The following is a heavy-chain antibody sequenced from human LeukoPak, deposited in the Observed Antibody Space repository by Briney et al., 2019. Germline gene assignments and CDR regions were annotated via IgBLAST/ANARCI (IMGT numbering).Heavy chain of an antibody. CDR2: ISSSGSTI. CDR3: ARVGYSWNAFDI. J-gene: IGHJ3*02. D-gene: IGHD5-12*01. V-gene: IGHV3-48*03. Sequence: GGSLRLSCAASGFTFSSYGMNWVRQAPGKGLEWVSYISSSGSTIYYADSVKGRFTISRDNAKNSLYLQMNSLRAEDTAVYYCARVGYSWNAFDIWGQGTMVTVSS. CDR1: GFTFSSYG.